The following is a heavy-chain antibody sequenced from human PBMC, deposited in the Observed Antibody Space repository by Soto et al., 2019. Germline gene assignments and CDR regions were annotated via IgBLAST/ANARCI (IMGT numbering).Heavy chain of an antibody. CDR2: IYYSGRT. Sequence: SETLSLTCTVSGGSISSYYWSWIRLPPGKGLEWIGYIYYSGRTNYNPSLKSRVTISVDTSKNQFSLKLSSVTAADTAVYYCARGYCSSTICYIWDNWFDPWGQGTLVTVSS. D-gene: IGHD2-2*02. CDR1: GGSISSYY. CDR3: ARGYCSSTICYIWDNWFDP. J-gene: IGHJ5*02. V-gene: IGHV4-59*01.